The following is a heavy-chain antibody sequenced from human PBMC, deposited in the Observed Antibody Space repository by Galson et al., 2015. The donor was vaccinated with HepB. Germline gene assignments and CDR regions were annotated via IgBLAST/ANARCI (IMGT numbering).Heavy chain of an antibody. CDR1: GGSISSSSYY. Sequence: SETLSLTCTVSGGSISSSSYYWGWIRQPPGKGLEWIGSIYYSGSTYYNPSLKSRVTISVDTSKNQFSLKLSSVTAADTAVYYCASQPEWELLLGVDYWGQGTLVTVSS. D-gene: IGHD1-26*01. CDR3: ASQPEWELLLGVDY. CDR2: IYYSGST. J-gene: IGHJ4*02. V-gene: IGHV4-39*07.